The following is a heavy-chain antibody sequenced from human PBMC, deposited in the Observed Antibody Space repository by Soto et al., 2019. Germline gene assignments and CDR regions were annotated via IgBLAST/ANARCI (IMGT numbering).Heavy chain of an antibody. CDR1: GYTFTGYW. J-gene: IGHJ6*02. CDR3: ARRRYQFYGMDV. D-gene: IGHD1-20*01. Sequence: GESLKISCKGSGYTFTGYWIVWVRQMPGKGLEWMGNIYPDDSETRYSPSFQGQVTISVDKSISTAYLQWNSLKASDTAMYYCARRRYQFYGMDVWGQGTTVTV. V-gene: IGHV5-51*01. CDR2: IYPDDSET.